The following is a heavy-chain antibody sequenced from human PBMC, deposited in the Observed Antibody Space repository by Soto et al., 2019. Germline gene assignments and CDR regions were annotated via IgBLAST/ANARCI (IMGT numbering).Heavy chain of an antibody. CDR1: GFTFSSYD. J-gene: IGHJ6*02. D-gene: IGHD3-22*01. CDR3: ARSPAYYYDSSGYYLFSYGMDL. Sequence: GGSLRLSCAASGFTFSSYDMHWVRQATGKGLEWVSAIGTAGDPYYPGSVKGRFTISRENAKNSLYLQMNSLRAGDTAVYYCARSPAYYYDSSGYYLFSYGMDLWGQGTTVTVSS. V-gene: IGHV3-13*05. CDR2: IGTAGDP.